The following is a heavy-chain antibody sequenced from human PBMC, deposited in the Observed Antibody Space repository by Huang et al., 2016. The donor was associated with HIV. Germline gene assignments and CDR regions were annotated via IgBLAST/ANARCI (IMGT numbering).Heavy chain of an antibody. J-gene: IGHJ6*03. CDR2: MNPNSGKT. Sequence: QVQLVQSGAEVKKPGASVKVSCKASGYTFTNYDINWVRQATGQGLEWMGWMNPNSGKTNYAQKIQGRVTITRNTAISTAYMELSSLRSEDTDVYYCARYRGGHYMDVWGKGTTVTVSS. CDR1: GYTFTNYD. V-gene: IGHV1-8*03. CDR3: ARYRGGHYMDV.